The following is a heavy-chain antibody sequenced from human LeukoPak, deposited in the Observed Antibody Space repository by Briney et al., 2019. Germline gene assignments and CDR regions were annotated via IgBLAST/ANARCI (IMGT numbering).Heavy chain of an antibody. J-gene: IGHJ6*02. Sequence: PGRSLRLSCAASGFSFSRYGMHWVRQAPGKGLEWVTVISYDGNNKYYGDSVKGRFTISRDNSKNTLYLQMNSLRAEDTAVHYCARDLCGGDCFVAWPLIYYGMDVWGQGTTVTVSS. CDR1: GFSFSRYG. CDR2: ISYDGNNK. CDR3: ARDLCGGDCFVAWPLIYYGMDV. V-gene: IGHV3-30*03. D-gene: IGHD2-21*02.